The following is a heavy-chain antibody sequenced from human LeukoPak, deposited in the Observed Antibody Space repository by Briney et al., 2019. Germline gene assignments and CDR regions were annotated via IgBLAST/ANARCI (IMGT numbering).Heavy chain of an antibody. Sequence: GGSLRLSCAASGFTFYDYAMHWVRHAPGKGLEGVSGISWNSGSIGYADSVKGRFTISRDNAKNSLYLQMNSLRAEDTALYYCAKAMHEPSVTRIFFDYWGQGTLVTVSS. CDR3: AKAMHEPSVTRIFFDY. V-gene: IGHV3-9*01. CDR2: ISWNSGSI. D-gene: IGHD4-17*01. J-gene: IGHJ4*02. CDR1: GFTFYDYA.